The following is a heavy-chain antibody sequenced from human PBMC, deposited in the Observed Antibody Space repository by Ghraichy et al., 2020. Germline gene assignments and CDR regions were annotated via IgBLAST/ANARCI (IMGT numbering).Heavy chain of an antibody. CDR2: IKEDGTEK. CDR3: AVNKRWAFDF. Sequence: GALRLSCAASGFTFSGYWMSWVRQAPGKGLEWVATIKEDGTEKYVDSVRGRFTMSRDSATNSLFLEMNSLTGEDTAVYYCAVNKRWAFDFWGQGTMVSVSS. J-gene: IGHJ3*01. CDR1: GFTFSGYW. D-gene: IGHD1/OR15-1a*01. V-gene: IGHV3-7*03.